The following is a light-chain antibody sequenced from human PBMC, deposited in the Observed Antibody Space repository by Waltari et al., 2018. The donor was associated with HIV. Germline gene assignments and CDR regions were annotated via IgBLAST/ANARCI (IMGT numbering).Light chain of an antibody. J-gene: IGLJ2*01. Sequence: SYDLTQPPSVSVSPGQTASITCSGDKLGDKYASWYQQKAGQSPVLVIFQDRQRPSGTPDRVSGSNAANTATLTISGTQAMDEADYYCQAWDSNTAHVLFGGGTKVTVL. CDR1: KLGDKY. V-gene: IGLV3-1*01. CDR3: QAWDSNTAHVL. CDR2: QDR.